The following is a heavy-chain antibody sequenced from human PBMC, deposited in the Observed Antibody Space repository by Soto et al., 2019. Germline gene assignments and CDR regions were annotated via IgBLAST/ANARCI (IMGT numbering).Heavy chain of an antibody. CDR2: INHSGTT. D-gene: IGHD3-10*01. CDR3: ARERGVLRWFGEPWFDP. V-gene: IGHV4-34*01. CDR1: GGSFSGYY. Sequence: QVQLQQWGAGLLKPSETLSLTCAVYGGSFSGYYWSWIRQLPGKGLEWIGEINHSGTTNYNPSLTSQVTISVDTSKNQFSLKLSSVTAADTAVYYCARERGVLRWFGEPWFDPWGQGTLVTVSS. J-gene: IGHJ5*02.